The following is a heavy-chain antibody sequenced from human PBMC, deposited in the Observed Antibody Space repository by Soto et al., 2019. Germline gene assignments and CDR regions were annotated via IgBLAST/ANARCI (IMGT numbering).Heavy chain of an antibody. CDR1: GGSISSGGYY. V-gene: IGHV4-31*03. Sequence: SETLSLTCTVSGGSISSGGYYWSWIRQHPGKGLEWIGYIYYSGSTYYNPSLKSRVTISVDTSKNQSSLKLSSVTAADTAVYYCARDRRGYSGYGMDVWGQGTTGTVSS. J-gene: IGHJ6*02. D-gene: IGHD5-12*01. CDR2: IYYSGST. CDR3: ARDRRGYSGYGMDV.